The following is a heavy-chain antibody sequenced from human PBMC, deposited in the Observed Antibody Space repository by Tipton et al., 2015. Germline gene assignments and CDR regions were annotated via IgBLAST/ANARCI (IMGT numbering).Heavy chain of an antibody. D-gene: IGHD1-26*01. CDR2: ISGSGGST. Sequence: SLRLSCAASGFTFSSYAMSWVRQAPGKGLEWVSAISGSGGSTYYAGSVKGRFTISRDNSKNTLSLQMNSLRAEDTAVYYCAKVVRSGIGSPLAFEVWGQGTMVTVSS. CDR3: AKVVRSGIGSPLAFEV. CDR1: GFTFSSYA. V-gene: IGHV3-23*01. J-gene: IGHJ3*01.